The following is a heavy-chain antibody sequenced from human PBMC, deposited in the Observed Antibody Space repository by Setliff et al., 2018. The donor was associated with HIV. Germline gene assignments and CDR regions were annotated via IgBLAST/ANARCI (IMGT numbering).Heavy chain of an antibody. CDR2: ISAYNGNT. D-gene: IGHD3-9*01. CDR1: GYTFTSYG. J-gene: IGHJ4*02. V-gene: IGHV1-18*01. CDR3: ARGAEDLAINPPSFDYYFDY. Sequence: ASVKVSCKASGYTFTSYGISWVRQAPGQGLEWMGWISAYNGNTNYAQKLQGRVTMTTGTSTSTAYMELRSLRSDDTAVYYCARGAEDLAINPPSFDYYFDYWGQGTLVTVSS.